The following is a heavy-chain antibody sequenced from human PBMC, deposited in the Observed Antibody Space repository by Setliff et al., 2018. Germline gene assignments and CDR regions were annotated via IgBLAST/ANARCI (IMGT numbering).Heavy chain of an antibody. CDR1: EYSFTTYW. Sequence: GESLKISCKASEYSFTTYWIGWVRQMPGKGLEWMGIIYPGDSDTRYSPSFQGQVTISADKSISTAYLQWSSLKASDTAMYYCARSLSDLASYYGMDVWGQGTTVTVSS. J-gene: IGHJ6*02. D-gene: IGHD3-16*01. V-gene: IGHV5-51*01. CDR3: ARSLSDLASYYGMDV. CDR2: IYPGDSDT.